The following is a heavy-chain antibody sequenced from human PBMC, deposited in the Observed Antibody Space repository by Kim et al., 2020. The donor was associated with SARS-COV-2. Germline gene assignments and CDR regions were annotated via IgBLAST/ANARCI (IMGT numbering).Heavy chain of an antibody. Sequence: SETLSLTCAVYGGSFSGYYWSWIRQPPGKGLEWIGEINHSGSTNYNPSLKSRVTISVDTSKNQFSLKLSSVTAADTAVYYCARGGGGGLRFLEWQYYYGMDVWGQGTTVTVSS. D-gene: IGHD3-3*01. CDR3: ARGGGGGLRFLEWQYYYGMDV. CDR2: INHSGST. V-gene: IGHV4-34*01. J-gene: IGHJ6*02. CDR1: GGSFSGYY.